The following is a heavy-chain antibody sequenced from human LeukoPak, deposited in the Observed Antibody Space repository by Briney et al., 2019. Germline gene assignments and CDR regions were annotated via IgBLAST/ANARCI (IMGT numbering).Heavy chain of an antibody. Sequence: ASVKVSCKSSGYTFIDYYIHWVRQAPGQGLEWMGWINPNSGATKYAQKFQGRVSMTRDTSINTAYMDLTSLISDDTAIFYCARVKKLMPEFEFWGQGTLVTVSS. CDR3: ARVKKLMPEFEF. CDR1: GYTFIDYY. V-gene: IGHV1-2*02. D-gene: IGHD2-2*01. J-gene: IGHJ4*02. CDR2: INPNSGAT.